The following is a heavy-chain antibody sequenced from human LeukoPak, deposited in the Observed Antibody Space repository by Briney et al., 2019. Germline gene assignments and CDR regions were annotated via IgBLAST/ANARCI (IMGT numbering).Heavy chain of an antibody. CDR2: ISYDGSKQ. CDR1: GFTFSAYG. Sequence: GRSLRLSCAASGFTFSAYGMHWVRQAPGKGLEWVAVISYDGSKQYYGDSVRGRFTVSRDNAKNSLFLQMNSLRAEDTAVYYCARVPPYDILTGYQYYFDYWGQGTLVTVSS. CDR3: ARVPPYDILTGYQYYFDY. D-gene: IGHD3-9*01. V-gene: IGHV3-30*03. J-gene: IGHJ4*02.